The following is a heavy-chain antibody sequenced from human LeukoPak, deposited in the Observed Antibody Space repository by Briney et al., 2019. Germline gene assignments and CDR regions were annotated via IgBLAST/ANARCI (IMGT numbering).Heavy chain of an antibody. V-gene: IGHV3-30*02. CDR3: AKDRGWELRFMDV. D-gene: IGHD1-26*01. CDR2: IWYDGRNK. Sequence: GGSLRLSCAASGFTFSRYWMSWVRQAPGKGLEWVAFIWYDGRNKYCADSVKGRFTISRDNSKNTLYLQMNSLRAEDSAVYYCAKDRGWELRFMDVWGKGTTVTISS. CDR1: GFTFSRYW. J-gene: IGHJ6*03.